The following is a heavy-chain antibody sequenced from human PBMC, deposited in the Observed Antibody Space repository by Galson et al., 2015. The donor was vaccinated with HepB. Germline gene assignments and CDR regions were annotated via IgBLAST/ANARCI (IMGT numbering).Heavy chain of an antibody. Sequence: LRLSCAASGFTFSSYGMHWVRQAPGKGLEWVAVIWYDGSNKYYADSVKGRFTISRDNSKNTLYLQMNSLRAEDTAVYYCAREGAEWELLPLFDYWGQGTLVTVSS. V-gene: IGHV3-33*01. D-gene: IGHD1-26*01. J-gene: IGHJ4*02. CDR2: IWYDGSNK. CDR3: AREGAEWELLPLFDY. CDR1: GFTFSSYG.